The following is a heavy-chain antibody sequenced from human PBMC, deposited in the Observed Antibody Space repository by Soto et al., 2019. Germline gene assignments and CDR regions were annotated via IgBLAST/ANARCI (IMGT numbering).Heavy chain of an antibody. V-gene: IGHV3-33*01. CDR1: GFTFSSYG. CDR2: IWYDGSNK. D-gene: IGHD2-2*01. J-gene: IGHJ6*02. CDR3: ARDESAAIDYYYYGMDV. Sequence: QVQLVESGGGVVQPGRSLRLSCAASGFTFSSYGMHWVRQAPGKGLEWVAVIWYDGSNKYCADSVKGRFTISRDNSKNTLYLQMNSLRAEDTAVYYCARDESAAIDYYYYGMDVWGQGTTVTVSS.